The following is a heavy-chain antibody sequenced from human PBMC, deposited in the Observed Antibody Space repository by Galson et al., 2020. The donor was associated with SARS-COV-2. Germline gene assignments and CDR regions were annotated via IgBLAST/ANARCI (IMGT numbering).Heavy chain of an antibody. J-gene: IGHJ4*02. CDR2: ISWNSGSI. Sequence: GGSLRLSCAASGFTFDDYAMHWVRQAPGKGLEWVSGISWNSGSIGYADSVKGRFTISRDNAKNPLYLQMNSLRAEDTALYYCARDLGYCSGGSCSGWGQGTLVTVSS. D-gene: IGHD2-15*01. CDR3: ARDLGYCSGGSCSG. CDR1: GFTFDDYA. V-gene: IGHV3-9*01.